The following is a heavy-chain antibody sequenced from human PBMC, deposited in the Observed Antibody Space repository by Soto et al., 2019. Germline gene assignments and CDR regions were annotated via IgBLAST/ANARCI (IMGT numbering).Heavy chain of an antibody. Sequence: EVQLLESGGGLVQPGGSLRLSCAASGFSFSRHAMSWVRQAPGKGLEWVSTISSGGTTYYADFVKGRFAISRDNSKNTQSLQMNSLGAEDTAVYYCAKRGYWSGGTCYLDYYYGVDVWGQGTTVTVSS. J-gene: IGHJ6*02. CDR2: ISSGGTT. CDR1: GFSFSRHA. CDR3: AKRGYWSGGTCYLDYYYGVDV. V-gene: IGHV3-23*01. D-gene: IGHD2-15*01.